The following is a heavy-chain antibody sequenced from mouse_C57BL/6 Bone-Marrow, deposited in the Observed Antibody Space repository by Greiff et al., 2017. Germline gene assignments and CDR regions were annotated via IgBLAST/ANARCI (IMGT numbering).Heavy chain of an antibody. V-gene: IGHV3-5*01. CDR3: ERDFEGYYFDD. J-gene: IGHJ2*01. CDR1: GISITTGNYR. Sequence: EVKLVESGPGLVKPSQTVFLTCTVTGISITTGNYRWSWIRQFPGNKLEWIGYIYYSGNITYTPSLTSRTTITRDTPKNQIFLEMNTLTAEDTATYYFERDFEGYYFDDWGQGTTLTVSS. CDR2: IYYSGNI.